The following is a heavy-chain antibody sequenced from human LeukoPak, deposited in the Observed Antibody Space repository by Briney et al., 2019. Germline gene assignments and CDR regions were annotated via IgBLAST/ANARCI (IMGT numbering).Heavy chain of an antibody. CDR3: VRREYYFDL. Sequence: GESLQISCKGSGYSFTSYWIGWVRQMPGTGLEWMGTIYPGDSDIKYSPSFQGQVTISADKSISTAYLQWSSLKASDTAIYYCVRREYYFDLWGQGTLVTVSS. V-gene: IGHV5-51*01. CDR1: GYSFTSYW. CDR2: IYPGDSDI. J-gene: IGHJ4*02.